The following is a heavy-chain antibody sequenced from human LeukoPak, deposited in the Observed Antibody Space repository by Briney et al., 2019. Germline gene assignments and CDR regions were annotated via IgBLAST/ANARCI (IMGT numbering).Heavy chain of an antibody. J-gene: IGHJ5*02. CDR2: IKQDGSEK. CDR3: AREVVVTANHFDP. D-gene: IGHD2-21*02. V-gene: IGHV3-7*01. Sequence: GGSLRLSCAASGFTFSSYWMSWVRQAPGKGLEWVANIKQDGSEKYYVDSVKGRFTISRDNAKSSLYLQMNSLRAEDTAVYYCAREVVVTANHFDPWGQGTLVTVSS. CDR1: GFTFSSYW.